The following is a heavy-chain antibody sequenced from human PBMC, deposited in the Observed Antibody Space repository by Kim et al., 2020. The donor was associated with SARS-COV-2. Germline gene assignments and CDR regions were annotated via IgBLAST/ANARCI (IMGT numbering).Heavy chain of an antibody. J-gene: IGHJ5*02. CDR3: ARVRRYYYDSSGYYLNWFDP. V-gene: IGHV1-8*01. Sequence: ASVKVSCKASGYTFTSYDINWVRQATGQGLEWMGWMNPNSGNTGYAQKFQARVTMTRNTSISTAYMELSSLRSEDTAVYYCARVRRYYYDSSGYYLNWFDPWGQGTLVTISS. CDR2: MNPNSGNT. D-gene: IGHD3-22*01. CDR1: GYTFTSYD.